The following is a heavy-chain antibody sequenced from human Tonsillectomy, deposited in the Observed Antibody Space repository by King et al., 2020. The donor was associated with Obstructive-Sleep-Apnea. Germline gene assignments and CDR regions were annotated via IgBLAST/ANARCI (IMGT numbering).Heavy chain of an antibody. D-gene: IGHD2-21*01. CDR2: IYYTGIT. J-gene: IGHJ4*02. CDR1: GGSISSSY. CDR3: ARGGEWRPFYYFDF. V-gene: IGHV4-59*08. Sequence: VQLQESGPGLVKPSETLSLTCTVSGGSISSSYWSWIRQPPGKDLEWIGNIYYTGITNYNPSLKSRVTVSVDTSKNQFSLKLSSVTAADTAVYYCARGGEWRPFYYFDFWGQGTLVTVSS.